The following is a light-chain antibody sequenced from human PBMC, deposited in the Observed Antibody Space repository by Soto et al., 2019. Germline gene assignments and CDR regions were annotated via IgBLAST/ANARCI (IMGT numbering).Light chain of an antibody. V-gene: IGKV3-15*01. J-gene: IGKJ3*01. Sequence: SVATVSFCQRRKNTLSCRASQSVSINLAWYQQKPGQAPRLLIYDVSTRATGIPARFSGSGSGTEFTLTIRRLPAEDFAVYYCQRYKNWLLTFGSRAKADI. CDR3: QRYKNWLLT. CDR2: DVS. CDR1: QSVSIN.